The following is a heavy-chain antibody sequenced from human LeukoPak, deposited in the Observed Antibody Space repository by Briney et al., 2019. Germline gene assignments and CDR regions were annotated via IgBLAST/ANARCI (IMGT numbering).Heavy chain of an antibody. CDR3: ARVRQPWYSSGWYFDY. CDR2: INPNSGGT. J-gene: IGHJ4*02. CDR1: GYTFTGYY. V-gene: IGHV1-2*02. D-gene: IGHD6-19*01. Sequence: ASVKVSCKASGYTFTGYYMHWVRQAPGQGLEWMGWINPNSGGTNYAQKFQGRVTMTRDTSISTAYMELSRLRSDDTAVYYCARVRQPWYSSGWYFDYWGQGTLVTVSS.